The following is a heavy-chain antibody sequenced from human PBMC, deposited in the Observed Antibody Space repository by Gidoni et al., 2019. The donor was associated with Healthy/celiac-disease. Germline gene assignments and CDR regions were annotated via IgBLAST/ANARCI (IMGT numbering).Heavy chain of an antibody. CDR1: GFPFSSYR. CDR3: ARDRDPDYYDSSGPGASRGVGAFDI. Sequence: EVQLVESGGGLVKPGGSLSLSCAASGFPFSSYRMNWFRQAPGKGLEWVSSISSSSSYIYYADSVKGRFTISRDNAKNSLYLQMNSLRAEDTAVYYCARDRDPDYYDSSGPGASRGVGAFDIWGQGTMVTVSS. V-gene: IGHV3-21*01. J-gene: IGHJ3*02. CDR2: ISSSSSYI. D-gene: IGHD3-22*01.